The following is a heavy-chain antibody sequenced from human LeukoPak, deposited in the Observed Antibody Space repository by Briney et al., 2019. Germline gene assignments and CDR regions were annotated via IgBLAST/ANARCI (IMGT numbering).Heavy chain of an antibody. V-gene: IGHV4-59*13. CDR3: VRTARLFDH. CDR2: IYYTGIT. CDR1: GASISSSY. Sequence: SETLSLTCSVSGASISSSYWSWIRQPPGKGLEVIGYIYYTGITNYNPSLKSRVTISLDTSKSQFSLKLSSVTAADTAVYYCVRTARLFDHGGQGTLVSVSS. J-gene: IGHJ4*02. D-gene: IGHD6-25*01.